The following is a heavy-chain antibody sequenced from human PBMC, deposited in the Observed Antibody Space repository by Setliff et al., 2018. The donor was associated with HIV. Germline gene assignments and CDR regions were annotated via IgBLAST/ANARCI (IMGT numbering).Heavy chain of an antibody. CDR3: AREKYGDKFDY. CDR2: IGTYSGNT. V-gene: IGHV1-18*01. CDR1: GYNFTNYG. J-gene: IGHJ4*02. Sequence: GPSVKVSCKASGYNFTNYGIGWVRQAPGQGLEYLGWIGTYSGNTDYAQSVQGRVTMSRDTSTGTVYMDLRSLRSDDTAMYYCAREKYGDKFDYWGQGTLVTVSS. D-gene: IGHD2-8*01.